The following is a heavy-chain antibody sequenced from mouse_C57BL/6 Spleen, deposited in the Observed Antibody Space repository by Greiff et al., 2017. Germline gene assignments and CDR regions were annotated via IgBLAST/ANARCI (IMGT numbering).Heavy chain of an antibody. CDR1: GFNIKNTY. D-gene: IGHD1-1*01. V-gene: IGHV14-3*01. CDR2: IDPANGNT. Sequence: EVKLQESVAELVRPGASVKLSCTASGFNIKNTYMPWVKQRPEQGLEWIGRIDPANGNTKYAPKFQGKATITADTSSNTAYLQLSSLTSEDTAIYYCASEYYGSSYEGFAYWGQGTLVTVSA. CDR3: ASEYYGSSYEGFAY. J-gene: IGHJ3*01.